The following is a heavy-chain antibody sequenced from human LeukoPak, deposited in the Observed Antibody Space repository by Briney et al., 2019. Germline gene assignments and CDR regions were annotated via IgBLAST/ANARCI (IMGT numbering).Heavy chain of an antibody. CDR3: ARASSLDYYYYYMDV. Sequence: GGSLRLSCAASGFTVSSNDMNWVRQAPGKGLEWVSVIYSGGSTYYADSVKGRFTISRDNSKNTLYLQMNSLSAEDTSVYYCARASSLDYYYYYMDVWGKGTTVTVSS. CDR1: GFTVSSND. J-gene: IGHJ6*03. V-gene: IGHV3-66*01. CDR2: IYSGGST.